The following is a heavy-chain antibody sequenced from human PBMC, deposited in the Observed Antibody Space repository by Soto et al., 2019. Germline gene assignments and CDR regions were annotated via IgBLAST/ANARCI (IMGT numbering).Heavy chain of an antibody. CDR2: IKPDGSAK. V-gene: IGHV3-7*01. D-gene: IGHD2-15*01. CDR1: GITFSNYW. CDR3: AAWDISNH. J-gene: IGHJ4*02. Sequence: GSLRLSCVGSGITFSNYWMNWVRQTPGKGLEWVANIKPDGSAKAYVDSVKGRFTVSRDNAKNSLYLQMNSLRAEDTAVYFCAAWDISNHWGQGTLVTVSS.